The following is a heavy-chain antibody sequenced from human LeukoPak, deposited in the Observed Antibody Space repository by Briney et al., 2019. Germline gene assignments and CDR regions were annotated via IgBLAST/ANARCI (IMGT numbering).Heavy chain of an antibody. CDR2: ISSRGGTI. CDR1: EVTFSTYE. J-gene: IGHJ4*02. V-gene: IGHV3-48*03. Sequence: GGSLRLSCAGTEVTFSTYEMNWVRQAPGKGLEWVSYISSRGGTIYYADSVKGRFTISRDNAKNSLYLQMNSLGAEDTAVYYCARESSSSELDYWGQGTLVTVSS. D-gene: IGHD6-6*01. CDR3: ARESSSSELDY.